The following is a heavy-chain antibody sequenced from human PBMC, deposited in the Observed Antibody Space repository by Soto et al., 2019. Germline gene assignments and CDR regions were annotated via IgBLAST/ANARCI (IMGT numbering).Heavy chain of an antibody. CDR1: GYTFTGYY. D-gene: IGHD1-26*01. J-gene: IGHJ6*02. Sequence: ASVKVSCKASGYTFTGYYMHWVRQAPGQGLEWMGWINPNSGGTNYAQKFQGWVTMTRDTSISTAYMELSRLRSDDTAVYYCARDLIVGATKRYYGMDVWGQGTTVTVS. V-gene: IGHV1-2*04. CDR3: ARDLIVGATKRYYGMDV. CDR2: INPNSGGT.